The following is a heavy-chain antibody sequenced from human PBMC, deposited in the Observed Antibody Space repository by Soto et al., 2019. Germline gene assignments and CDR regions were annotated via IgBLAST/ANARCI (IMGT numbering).Heavy chain of an antibody. CDR1: GYSFSSFW. CDR3: ARPLGYCSGGSCYIDYYGMDV. Sequence: GESLKISCEGSGYSFSSFWISWVRQMPGKGLEWVGRIDPSDSYTNYSPSFQGHVTISADKSISTAYLQWSSLKASDTAMYYCARPLGYCSGGSCYIDYYGMDVWGQGTTVTVSS. CDR2: IDPSDSYT. D-gene: IGHD2-15*01. V-gene: IGHV5-10-1*01. J-gene: IGHJ6*02.